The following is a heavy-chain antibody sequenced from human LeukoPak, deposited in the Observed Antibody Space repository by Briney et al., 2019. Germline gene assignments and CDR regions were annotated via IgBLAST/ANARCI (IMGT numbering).Heavy chain of an antibody. D-gene: IGHD2-2*01. V-gene: IGHV4-31*03. Sequence: PSETLSLTCTVSGGSISSGGYYWSWIRQHPGKGLEWIGYIYYSGSTYYNPSLKSRVTISVDTSKSQFSLKLSSVTAADTAVYYCARDCSSTSCYASGGFDYWGQGTLVTVSS. CDR2: IYYSGST. CDR1: GGSISSGGYY. CDR3: ARDCSSTSCYASGGFDY. J-gene: IGHJ4*02.